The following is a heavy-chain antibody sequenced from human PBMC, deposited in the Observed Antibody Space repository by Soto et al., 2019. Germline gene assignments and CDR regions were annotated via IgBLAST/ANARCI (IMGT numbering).Heavy chain of an antibody. Sequence: QITLKESGPTLVKPTQTLTLTCTFSGFSLSTSGVGVCWIRQPPGKALEWLALIYWDDDKRYSPSLKSRLTITKDTSKDLVVLTRTNMDPIDTATYYCAHTQTAYGDTFSGFVDAFDIRGQGTMVTVSS. D-gene: IGHD4-17*01. V-gene: IGHV2-5*02. CDR2: IYWDDDK. J-gene: IGHJ3*02. CDR1: GFSLSTSGVG. CDR3: AHTQTAYGDTFSGFVDAFDI.